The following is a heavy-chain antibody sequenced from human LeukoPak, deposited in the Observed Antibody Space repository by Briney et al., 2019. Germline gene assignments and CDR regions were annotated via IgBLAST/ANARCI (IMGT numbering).Heavy chain of an antibody. CDR1: GGTFSSYA. CDR2: IIPIFDTA. J-gene: IGHJ6*02. D-gene: IGHD4-17*01. Sequence: SVKVSCKASGGTFSSYAISWVRQAPGQGLEWMGGIIPIFDTANYAQKFQGRVTITADESTSTAYMELSSLRSEDTAVYYCARMTTGPNYYYYYGMDVWGQGTTVTVSS. CDR3: ARMTTGPNYYYYYGMDV. V-gene: IGHV1-69*01.